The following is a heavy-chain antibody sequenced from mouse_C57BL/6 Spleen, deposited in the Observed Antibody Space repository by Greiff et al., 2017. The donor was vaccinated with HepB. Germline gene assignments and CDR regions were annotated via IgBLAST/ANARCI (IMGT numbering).Heavy chain of an antibody. D-gene: IGHD1-1*01. CDR1: GYTFTDYN. J-gene: IGHJ4*01. Sequence: VQLKESGPELVKPGASVKIPCKASGYTFTDYNMDWVKQSHGKSLEWIGDINPNNGGTIYNQKFKGKATLTVDKSSSTAYMELRSLTSEDTAVYYCARDRNYYGSSGMDYWGQGTSVTVSS. CDR2: INPNNGGT. V-gene: IGHV1-18*01. CDR3: ARDRNYYGSSGMDY.